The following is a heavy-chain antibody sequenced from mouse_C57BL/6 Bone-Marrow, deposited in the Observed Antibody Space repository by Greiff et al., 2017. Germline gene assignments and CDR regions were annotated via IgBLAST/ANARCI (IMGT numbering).Heavy chain of an antibody. V-gene: IGHV1-42*01. CDR2: INPSTGGT. Sequence: EVQLQQSGPELVKPGASVKISCKASGYSFTSYYMNWVKQSPEKSLEWIGEINPSTGGTTYNQKFKAKATLTVDKSSSTAYMQLKSLTSEDSAVYYCAVGPFDYWGQGTTLTVSS. CDR1: GYSFTSYY. D-gene: IGHD4-1*01. CDR3: AVGPFDY. J-gene: IGHJ2*01.